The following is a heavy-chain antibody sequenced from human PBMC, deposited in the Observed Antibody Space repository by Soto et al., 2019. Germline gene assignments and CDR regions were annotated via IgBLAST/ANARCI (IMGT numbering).Heavy chain of an antibody. CDR2: IYYSGST. V-gene: IGHV4-31*01. CDR1: GGSINSGDYY. Sequence: QVQLQESGPGLVKTSQTLSLTCTVSGGSINSGDYYWSWIRQHPGKGLEWIGYIYYSGSTYYNPSLKSQVTKSVDTSKNRFSLKLSSVTAADTAVYYCAREEVAYYGSGSYNWFDPWGQGTLVTVSS. J-gene: IGHJ5*02. D-gene: IGHD3-10*01. CDR3: AREEVAYYGSGSYNWFDP.